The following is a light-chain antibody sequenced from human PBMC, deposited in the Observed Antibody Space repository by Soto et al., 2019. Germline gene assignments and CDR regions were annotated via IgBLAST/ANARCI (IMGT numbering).Light chain of an antibody. J-gene: IGKJ1*01. Sequence: EIGRTQSPATLSVSPGGRATLACRASQSISDTLAWYQQKPGQAPRLLIHGASTRAPGFPARFSGSGSGTDFTLTISSLQSEDFAVYYCQQYDNWPWTFGQGTKVDIK. V-gene: IGKV3-15*01. CDR3: QQYDNWPWT. CDR2: GAS. CDR1: QSISDT.